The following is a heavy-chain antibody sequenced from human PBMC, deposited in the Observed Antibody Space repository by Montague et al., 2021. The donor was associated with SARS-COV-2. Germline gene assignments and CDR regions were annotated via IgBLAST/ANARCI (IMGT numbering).Heavy chain of an antibody. D-gene: IGHD4-23*01. V-gene: IGHV2-70*11. CDR2: IDWDDYK. CDR3: ARVQTTVAYDY. Sequence: VKPTQTLTLTCTFSGFSLSTSGMCVSWIRQPPGKTLEWPARIDWDDYKYYSTSLKTRLTISKDTSKNQVVLTMTNMDPVDTATYYCARVQTTVAYDYWGQGTLVTVSS. J-gene: IGHJ4*02. CDR1: GFSLSTSGMC.